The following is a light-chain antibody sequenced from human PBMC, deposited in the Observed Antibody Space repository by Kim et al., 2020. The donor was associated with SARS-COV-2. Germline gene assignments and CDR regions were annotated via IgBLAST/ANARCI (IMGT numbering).Light chain of an antibody. CDR2: GSS. CDR3: QQYNNWPPWT. CDR1: QDVSSN. V-gene: IGKV3-15*01. Sequence: SPGERATLSCRASQDVSSNLAWYQQKPGQAPRLLIYGSSTRATDIPARFSGSGSGTEFTLIISSLQSEDFAVYYCQQYNNWPPWTFGQGTTVDIK. J-gene: IGKJ1*01.